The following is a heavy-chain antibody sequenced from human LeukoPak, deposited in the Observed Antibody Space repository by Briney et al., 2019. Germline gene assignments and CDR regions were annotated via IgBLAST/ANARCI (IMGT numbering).Heavy chain of an antibody. D-gene: IGHD4-17*01. V-gene: IGHV1-2*02. J-gene: IGHJ4*02. CDR3: ARDGRGYGDLDY. Sequence: ASVKVSFKASGYTFTGYYMHWVRPAPGQGLEWMGWINPNSGGTNNAQKFQGRVTMTRDTSISTAYMELSRLRSDDTAVYYCARDGRGYGDLDYWGQGTLVTVSS. CDR1: GYTFTGYY. CDR2: INPNSGGT.